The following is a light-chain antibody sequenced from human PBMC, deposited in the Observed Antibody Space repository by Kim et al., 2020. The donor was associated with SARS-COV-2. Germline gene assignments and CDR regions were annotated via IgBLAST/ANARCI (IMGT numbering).Light chain of an antibody. CDR1: QSISSTY. V-gene: IGKV3-20*01. CDR3: QHYSRSPYT. Sequence: EIVLTQSPGTLSLSPGERATLSCRASQSISSTYLAWYQQKPGQAPRLLIYGASSRATGIPDRFSGSGSETDFTLTISSLEPEDFAVYYCQHYSRSPYTFGQGTKLEIK. J-gene: IGKJ2*01. CDR2: GAS.